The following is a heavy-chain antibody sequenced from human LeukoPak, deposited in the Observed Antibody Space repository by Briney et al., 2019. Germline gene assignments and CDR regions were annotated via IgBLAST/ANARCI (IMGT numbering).Heavy chain of an antibody. CDR1: GFTFSSYQ. V-gene: IGHV3-48*03. J-gene: IGHJ4*02. Sequence: GGSLRLSCAASGFTFSSYQMNWVRQAPGKGLEWVSFISSTGTTIYYADSVKGRFTISRDNAKNSLYLQMNSLRAEDTAVYYCARPRTYYQPFDYWGQGTLVTVSS. CDR3: ARPRTYYQPFDY. CDR2: ISSTGTTI. D-gene: IGHD3-10*01.